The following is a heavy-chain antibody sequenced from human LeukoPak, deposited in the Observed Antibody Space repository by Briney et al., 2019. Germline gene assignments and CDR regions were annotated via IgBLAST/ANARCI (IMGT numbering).Heavy chain of an antibody. J-gene: IGHJ4*02. D-gene: IGHD3-10*01. Sequence: PGGSLRLSCAASGFTFSSYAMSWVRQAPGKGLEWVSDISGSGGSTYYADSVKGRFTISRDNSKNTLYLQMNSLRAEDTAVYYCAKVGWMVRGVRLDPTVNDQDYWGQGTLVTVSS. CDR3: AKVGWMVRGVRLDPTVNDQDY. CDR1: GFTFSSYA. CDR2: ISGSGGST. V-gene: IGHV3-23*01.